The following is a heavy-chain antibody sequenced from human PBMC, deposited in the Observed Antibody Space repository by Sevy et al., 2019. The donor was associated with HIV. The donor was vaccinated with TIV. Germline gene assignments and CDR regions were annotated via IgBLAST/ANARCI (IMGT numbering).Heavy chain of an antibody. CDR2: ISSRGGRT. CDR1: GFTLSSYA. Sequence: GGSLRLSCPASGFTLSSYAMSWVRQAPGKGLEWVSTISSRGGRTYYADSVKGRFTISRDNSKNTLSLLMNSLRAEDTALYYCAKAGVAVSGTFDLFYFDYWGQGTLVTVSS. D-gene: IGHD6-19*01. J-gene: IGHJ4*02. V-gene: IGHV3-23*01. CDR3: AKAGVAVSGTFDLFYFDY.